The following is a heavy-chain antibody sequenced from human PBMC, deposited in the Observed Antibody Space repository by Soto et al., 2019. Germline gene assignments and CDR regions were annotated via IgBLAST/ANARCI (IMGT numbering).Heavy chain of an antibody. CDR1: GFTFSSYS. CDR2: ISSTSSSK. Sequence: EVQLVESGGGLVKPGGSLRLSCAASGFTFSSYSMNWVRQAPGKGLEWVSSISSTSSSKYYADSVKGRFTISRDNAKNSLYLQMNSLRAEDTAVYYCARPCTHGVCPFDYWGQGTLVAVSS. V-gene: IGHV3-21*01. D-gene: IGHD2-8*01. CDR3: ARPCTHGVCPFDY. J-gene: IGHJ4*02.